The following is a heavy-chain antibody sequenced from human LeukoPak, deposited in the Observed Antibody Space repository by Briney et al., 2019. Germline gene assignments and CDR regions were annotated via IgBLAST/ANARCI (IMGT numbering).Heavy chain of an antibody. J-gene: IGHJ5*02. CDR1: GYTFTSYG. Sequence: GASVKVSCKASGYTFTSYGISWVRQAPGQGLEWMGWISAYNGSTNYAQKLQGRVTMTTDTSTSTAYMELRSLRSDDTAVYYCARTIVVVPAAIGNWFDPWGQGTLVTVSS. CDR3: ARTIVVVPAAIGNWFDP. CDR2: ISAYNGST. D-gene: IGHD2-2*02. V-gene: IGHV1-18*01.